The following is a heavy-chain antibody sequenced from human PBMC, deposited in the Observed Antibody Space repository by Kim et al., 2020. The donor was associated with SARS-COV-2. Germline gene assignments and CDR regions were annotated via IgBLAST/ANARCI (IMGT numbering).Heavy chain of an antibody. CDR3: AKDVRTEASSFES. J-gene: IGHJ4*02. CDR1: GFTFSSNG. CDR2: VAYDGKNK. V-gene: IGHV3-30*18. Sequence: GGSLRLSCAASGFTFSSNGMHWVRQAPGKGPEWVAVVAYDGKNKYYADSVKGRFTISRDNSKNTMFLEMNSLRAEDTAIYYCAKDVRTEASSFESWGQGTLVIVSS.